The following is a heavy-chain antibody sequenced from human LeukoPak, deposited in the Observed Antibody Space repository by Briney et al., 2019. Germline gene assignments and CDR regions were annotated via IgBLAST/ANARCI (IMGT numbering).Heavy chain of an antibody. J-gene: IGHJ4*02. Sequence: ASVKVSCKASGYTFTGYYMHWVRQAPGQGLEWMGWINPNSGGTNYAQKFQGRVTMTRDTSISTAYMEPSRLRSDDTAVYYCARVTAVAGTLNYWGQGTLVTVSS. CDR1: GYTFTGYY. CDR3: ARVTAVAGTLNY. V-gene: IGHV1-2*02. CDR2: INPNSGGT. D-gene: IGHD6-19*01.